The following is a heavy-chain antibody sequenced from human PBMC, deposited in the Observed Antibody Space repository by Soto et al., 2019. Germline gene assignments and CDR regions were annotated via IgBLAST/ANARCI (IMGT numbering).Heavy chain of an antibody. CDR2: ISWNSGSI. CDR1: GFTFDDYA. D-gene: IGHD3-3*01. CDR3: QRDLHSYHTQRSSDL. V-gene: IGHV3-9*01. Sequence: GGSLRLSCAASGFTFDDYAMHWVRQAPGKGLEWVSGISWNSGSIGYADSVKGRFTISRDNAKNSLYLQMNSLRAEDTALYYCQRDLHSYHTQRSSDL. J-gene: IGHJ2*01.